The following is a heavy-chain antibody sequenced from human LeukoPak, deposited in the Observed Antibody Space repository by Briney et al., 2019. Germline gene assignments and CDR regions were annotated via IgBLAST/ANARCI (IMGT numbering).Heavy chain of an antibody. D-gene: IGHD3-10*01. CDR1: GFTFSSDW. CDR3: ASSRYGGY. V-gene: IGHV3-7*01. Sequence: HPGGSLRLSCAASGFTFSSDWMTWVRQAPGKGLEWVANIKQDGTEKYYVDSVKGRFTISRDNAKNSLYLQMYSLRVEDTAVYYCASSRYGGYWGQGTLVTVSS. CDR2: IKQDGTEK. J-gene: IGHJ4*02.